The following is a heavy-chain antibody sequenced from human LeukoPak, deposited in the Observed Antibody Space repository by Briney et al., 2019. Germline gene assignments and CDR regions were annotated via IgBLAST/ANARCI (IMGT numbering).Heavy chain of an antibody. D-gene: IGHD1-26*01. Sequence: PGGSLRLSCAASGFTFSSYSMNWVRQAPGKGLEWVSYISSSSSTIYYADSVKGRFTISRDNAKNSLYLQMNSLRAEDTAVYYCARDMASGSYNYYYYYMDVWGKGTTVTVSS. CDR2: ISSSSSTI. V-gene: IGHV3-48*04. J-gene: IGHJ6*03. CDR1: GFTFSSYS. CDR3: ARDMASGSYNYYYYYMDV.